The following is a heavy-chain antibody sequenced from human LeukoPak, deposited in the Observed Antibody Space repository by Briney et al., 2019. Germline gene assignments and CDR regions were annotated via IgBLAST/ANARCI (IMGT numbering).Heavy chain of an antibody. V-gene: IGHV4-59*01. J-gene: IGHJ5*02. CDR2: VHSRGSI. CDR3: VREHYDRWFDP. Sequence: PSETLSLTCIVSGGSLANYSWNWIRQPPGKGLEWIGYVHSRGSIDYNPSLKSRVTISLDTSKNQFSLKVNSVTAADTAIYYCVREHYDRWFDPWGQGALVTVSS. CDR1: GGSLANYS. D-gene: IGHD3-3*01.